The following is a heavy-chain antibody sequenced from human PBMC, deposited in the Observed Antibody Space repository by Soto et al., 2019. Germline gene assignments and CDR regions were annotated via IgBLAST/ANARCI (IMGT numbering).Heavy chain of an antibody. CDR2: IYWDDDK. Sequence: SGPTLVNPTQTLTLTCTFSGFSLSTSGVGVGWIRQPPGKALEWLALIYWDDDKRYSSSLKSRLTITKDTSKNQVVLTMTNMDPVDTATYYCAHSRAYCSSSSCRYYYYYYMAVWGQGTTVPVSS. D-gene: IGHD2-2*01. J-gene: IGHJ6*03. CDR1: GFSLSTSGVG. CDR3: AHSRAYCSSSSCRYYYYYYMAV. V-gene: IGHV2-5*02.